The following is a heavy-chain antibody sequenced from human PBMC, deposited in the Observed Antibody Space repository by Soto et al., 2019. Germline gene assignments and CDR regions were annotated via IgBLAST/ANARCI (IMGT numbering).Heavy chain of an antibody. CDR1: GGSISSYY. D-gene: IGHD3-10*01. J-gene: IGHJ4*02. CDR3: AREETGSKAPLLDY. CDR2: IYTSGST. V-gene: IGHV4-4*07. Sequence: ETLSLTCTVSGGSISSYYWSWIRQPAGKGLEWIGRIYTSGSTNYNPSLKSRVTMSVDTSKNQFSLKLSSVTAADTAVYYCAREETGSKAPLLDYWGQGTLVTVSS.